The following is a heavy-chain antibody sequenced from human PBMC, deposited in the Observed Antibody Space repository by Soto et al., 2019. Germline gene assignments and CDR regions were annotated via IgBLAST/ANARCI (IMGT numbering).Heavy chain of an antibody. Sequence: GESLKICLKGSGYSLAGYWITRVRQKPGKGFEWMGRIDPSDSQTYYSPSFRGHVTIPVTKSITTVFLQWSSMRASDTAIYYYARQIYDSDTGPNFQYYFDSWGQGTPVTVSS. CDR2: IDPSDSQT. CDR3: ARQIYDSDTGPNFQYYFDS. CDR1: GYSLAGYW. D-gene: IGHD3-22*01. V-gene: IGHV5-10-1*01. J-gene: IGHJ4*02.